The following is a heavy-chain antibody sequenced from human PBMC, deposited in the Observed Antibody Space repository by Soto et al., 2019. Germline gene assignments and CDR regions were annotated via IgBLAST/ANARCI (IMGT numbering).Heavy chain of an antibody. J-gene: IGHJ6*02. V-gene: IGHV4-34*01. D-gene: IGHD3-10*01. CDR1: GGSFSGYY. CDR2: INHSGST. Sequence: QVQLQQWGAGLLKPSETLSLTCAVYGGSFSGYYWSWIRQPPGKGLEWIGEINHSGSTNYNPSLKSRVTISVDTSKNQFSLKLSSVTAADTAVYYCARCMVQGNYGMDVWGQGTTVTVSS. CDR3: ARCMVQGNYGMDV.